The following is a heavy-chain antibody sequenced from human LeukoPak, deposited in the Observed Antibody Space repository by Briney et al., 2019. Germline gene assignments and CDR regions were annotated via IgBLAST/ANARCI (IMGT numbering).Heavy chain of an antibody. CDR3: ARTNYADY. V-gene: IGHV3-30*04. CDR2: ISYDGSNK. Sequence: GGSLRLSCAASGFTFSSYAMHWVRQAPGKGLEWVAVISYDGSNKYYADSVKGRFTISRDNSKNTLYLQMNSLRAEDTAVYYCARTNYADYWGQGTLVTVSS. J-gene: IGHJ4*02. D-gene: IGHD5-24*01. CDR1: GFTFSSYA.